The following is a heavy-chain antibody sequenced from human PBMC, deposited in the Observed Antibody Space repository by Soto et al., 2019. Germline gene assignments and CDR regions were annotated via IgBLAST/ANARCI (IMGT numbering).Heavy chain of an antibody. V-gene: IGHV3-74*01. D-gene: IGHD2-2*02. Sequence: EVQLVESGGGLVQPGGSLRLSCAASGFTFSRYWMHWVRQAPGKGLVWVSSINSDGSSTSYADSVKGRFTISRDNAKNMLYLQMNSLRAEDTAVYYCARGGVGRYCSSTSCYTWVFDYWGQGTLVTVSS. CDR2: INSDGSST. CDR3: ARGGVGRYCSSTSCYTWVFDY. J-gene: IGHJ4*02. CDR1: GFTFSRYW.